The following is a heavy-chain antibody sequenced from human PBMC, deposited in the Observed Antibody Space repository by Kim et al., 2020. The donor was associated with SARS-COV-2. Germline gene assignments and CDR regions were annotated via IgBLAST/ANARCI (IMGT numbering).Heavy chain of an antibody. CDR3: ARGLRKSTVAFLDY. D-gene: IGHD4-17*01. V-gene: IGHV3-33*01. Sequence: ANSVRGVFTHSRENSKKTVYLKMNSLRAEDTAVYYCARGLRKSTVAFLDYWGQGTLVTVSS. J-gene: IGHJ4*02.